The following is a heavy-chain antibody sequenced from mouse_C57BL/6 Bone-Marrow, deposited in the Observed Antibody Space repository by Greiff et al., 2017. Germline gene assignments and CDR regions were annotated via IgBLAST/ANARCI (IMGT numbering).Heavy chain of an antibody. CDR1: GYTFTSYW. CDR3: ARTYYDYDGVAD. J-gene: IGHJ3*01. Sequence: QVQLQQPGAELVKPGASVKMSCKASGYTFTSYWITWVKQRPGQGLEWIGDIYPGSGSTNYNEKFKSKATLTVDTSSSTAYMQLSSLTSEDSAVYYCARTYYDYDGVADWGQGTLVTVSA. D-gene: IGHD2-4*01. CDR2: IYPGSGST. V-gene: IGHV1-55*01.